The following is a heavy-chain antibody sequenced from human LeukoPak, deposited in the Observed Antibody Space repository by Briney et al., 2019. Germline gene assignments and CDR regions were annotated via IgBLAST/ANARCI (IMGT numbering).Heavy chain of an antibody. V-gene: IGHV4-61*02. J-gene: IGHJ3*02. CDR2: IYTSGST. D-gene: IGHD3-10*01. Sequence: SQTLSLTCTVSGGSISSGSYYWSWIRQPAGKGLEWIGRIYTSGSTHYNPSLKSRVTISVDTSKNQFSLKLSSVTAVDTAVYYCARYVGEKTAFDIWGQGTMVTVSS. CDR1: GGSISSGSYY. CDR3: ARYVGEKTAFDI.